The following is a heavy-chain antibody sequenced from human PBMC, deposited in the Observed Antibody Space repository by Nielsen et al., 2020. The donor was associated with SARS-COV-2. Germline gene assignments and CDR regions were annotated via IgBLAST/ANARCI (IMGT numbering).Heavy chain of an antibody. J-gene: IGHJ6*02. CDR1: GGTLRGYA. D-gene: IGHD3-3*01. Sequence: SVKVSCKASGGTLRGYAINWVRQAPGQGLEWMGGIVPLFGSKHYAQKFQGRVTITADESTSTAHMELSRLRSDDTAVYYCARVAIFGVVGGMDVWGQGTTVTVSS. CDR3: ARVAIFGVVGGMDV. V-gene: IGHV1-69*13. CDR2: IVPLFGSK.